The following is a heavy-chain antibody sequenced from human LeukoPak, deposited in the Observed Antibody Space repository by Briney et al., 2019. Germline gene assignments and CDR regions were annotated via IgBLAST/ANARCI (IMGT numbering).Heavy chain of an antibody. CDR2: ISAYNGNT. V-gene: IGHV1-18*01. D-gene: IGHD3-3*01. CDR1: GYTFTSYG. Sequence: ASVKVSCKASGYTFTSYGITWVRQAPGQGLEWMGWISAYNGNTNYAQKLQGRVTMTTDTSTSTAYMELRSLRSDDTAVYYCARGAYYDFWSGSNFGTGLYYYYMDVWGKGTTVTVSS. CDR3: ARGAYYDFWSGSNFGTGLYYYYMDV. J-gene: IGHJ6*03.